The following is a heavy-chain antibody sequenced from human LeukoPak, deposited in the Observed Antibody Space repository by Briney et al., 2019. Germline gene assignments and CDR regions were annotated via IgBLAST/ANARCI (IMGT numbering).Heavy chain of an antibody. CDR1: GYTFTSYD. V-gene: IGHV1-8*03. Sequence: ASVKVSCKASGYTFTSYDINWVRQATGQGLEWMGWMNPNSGNTGYAQKFQGRVTITRNTSISTAYMELSSLGSEDTAVYYCARGDSSDSDAFDIWGQGTMVTVSS. CDR3: ARGDSSDSDAFDI. J-gene: IGHJ3*02. D-gene: IGHD6-25*01. CDR2: MNPNSGNT.